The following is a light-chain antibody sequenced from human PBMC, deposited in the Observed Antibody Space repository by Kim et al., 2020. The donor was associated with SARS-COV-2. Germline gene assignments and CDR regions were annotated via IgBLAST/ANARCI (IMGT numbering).Light chain of an antibody. CDR2: GAS. CDR3: QQYNNWPPIT. CDR1: QSVSSN. Sequence: ETVMTQSPATLSLSPGERATFSCRASQSVSSNLAWYQQKPGQAPRLLIYGASTRASGIPARFSGSGSGTEFTLTISSLQSEDFAIYYCQQYNNWPPITFGGETKVDIK. J-gene: IGKJ4*01. V-gene: IGKV3-15*01.